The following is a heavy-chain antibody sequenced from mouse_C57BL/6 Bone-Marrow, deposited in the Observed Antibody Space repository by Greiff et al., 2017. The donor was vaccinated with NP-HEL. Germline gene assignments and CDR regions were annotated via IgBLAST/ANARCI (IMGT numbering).Heavy chain of an antibody. CDR2: INPRSGYT. V-gene: IGHV1-4*01. CDR1: GYTFTSST. Sequence: QVQLKQSGAELARPGASVKMSCKASGYTFTSSTMHWVKQRPGQGLEWIGYINPRSGYTKYNQKFKDKATLTAGKSSSTAYMQLSSLTSEDSAVYYCARTRFGYWGQGTLVTFSA. CDR3: ARTRFGY. J-gene: IGHJ3*01.